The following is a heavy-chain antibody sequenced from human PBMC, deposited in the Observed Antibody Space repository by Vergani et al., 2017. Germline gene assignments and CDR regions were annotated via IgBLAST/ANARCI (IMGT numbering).Heavy chain of an antibody. D-gene: IGHD4-17*01. Sequence: QVQLQESGPGLVKPSETLSLTCTVSGVSISSYYWSWIRQPPGKGLEWIGYIYYSGSTNYNPSLKCRVTISVDTSKNQFSLKLSSVTAADTAVYYCARPLTTVTTHAFDIWGQGTMVTVSS. CDR1: GVSISSYY. V-gene: IGHV4-59*01. CDR3: ARPLTTVTTHAFDI. J-gene: IGHJ3*02. CDR2: IYYSGST.